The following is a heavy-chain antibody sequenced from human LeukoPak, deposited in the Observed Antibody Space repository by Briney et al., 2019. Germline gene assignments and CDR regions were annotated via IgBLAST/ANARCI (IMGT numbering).Heavy chain of an antibody. D-gene: IGHD6-13*01. Sequence: PSQTLSLTCTVSGGSISSGSCYWSWIRQPAGKGLEWIGRIYTSGSTNYNPSLKSRVTISVDTSKNQFSLKLSSVTAADTAVYYCARETTRIAAVSKWGQGTLVTVSS. V-gene: IGHV4-61*02. CDR1: GGSISSGSCY. CDR3: ARETTRIAAVSK. CDR2: IYTSGST. J-gene: IGHJ4*02.